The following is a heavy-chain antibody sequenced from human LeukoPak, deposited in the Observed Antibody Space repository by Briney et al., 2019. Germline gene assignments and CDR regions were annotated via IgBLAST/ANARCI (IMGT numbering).Heavy chain of an antibody. CDR2: ISGSGGST. D-gene: IGHD6-13*01. CDR3: AKRDSRYYFDY. V-gene: IGHV3-23*01. J-gene: IGHJ4*02. CDR1: GFTFSSYA. Sequence: PGRSLRLSCAASGFTFSSYAMSWVRQAPGKGLEWVSVISGSGGSTYYADSVKGRFTISRDNSKNTLYLQMNSLRAEDTAVYFCAKRDSRYYFDYWGQGTLVTVSS.